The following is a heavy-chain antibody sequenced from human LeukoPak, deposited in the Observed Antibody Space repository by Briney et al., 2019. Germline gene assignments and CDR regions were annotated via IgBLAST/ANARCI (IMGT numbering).Heavy chain of an antibody. CDR2: IYYGGST. Sequence: SQTLSLTCTVSGGSISSGGYYWSWIRQHPGKGLEWIGYIYYGGSTYYNPSLKSRVTISVDTSKNQFSLKLSSVTAADTAVYYCARESRFLENYYGMDVWGQGTTVTVSS. D-gene: IGHD3-3*01. CDR3: ARESRFLENYYGMDV. V-gene: IGHV4-31*03. CDR1: GGSISSGGYY. J-gene: IGHJ6*02.